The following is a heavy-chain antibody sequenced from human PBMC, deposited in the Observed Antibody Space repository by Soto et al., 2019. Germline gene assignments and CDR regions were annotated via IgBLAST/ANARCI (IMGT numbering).Heavy chain of an antibody. V-gene: IGHV4-59*01. Sequence: ETLSLTCTVSGGSISSYYWSWIRQPPGKGLEWIGYIYYSGSTNYNPSLKSRVTISVDTSKNQFSLKLRSVTAADTAVYYCARDEDSGYYYYDYWGQGTPVTVSS. CDR2: IYYSGST. CDR1: GGSISSYY. CDR3: ARDEDSGYYYYDY. J-gene: IGHJ4*02. D-gene: IGHD3-22*01.